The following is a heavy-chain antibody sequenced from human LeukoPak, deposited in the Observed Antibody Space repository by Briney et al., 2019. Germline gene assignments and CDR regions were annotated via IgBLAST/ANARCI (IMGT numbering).Heavy chain of an antibody. CDR1: GFTFSSYA. Sequence: GGSLRLSCAASGFTFSSYAMSWVRQAPGKGLEWVSAISGSGGSTYYADSVKGRFTISRDNSKNTLYLQMNSLRAEDTAVYYCAKDKVQLYYYYGMDVWGQGTTVTVSS. J-gene: IGHJ6*02. CDR3: AKDKVQLYYYYGMDV. CDR2: ISGSGGST. V-gene: IGHV3-23*01. D-gene: IGHD6-13*01.